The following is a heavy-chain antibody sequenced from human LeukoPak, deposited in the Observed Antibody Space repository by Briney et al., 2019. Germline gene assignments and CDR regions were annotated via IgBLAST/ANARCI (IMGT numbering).Heavy chain of an antibody. CDR3: ARVHFYCSSTSCRPYYFDY. Sequence: GGSLRLSCAASGFTFSSYWMSWVRQAPGKGLEWVANIKQDGSEKYYVDSVKGRFTISRDNAKNSLYLQMNSLRAEDTAVYYCARVHFYCSSTSCRPYYFDYWGQGTLVTVSS. CDR2: IKQDGSEK. V-gene: IGHV3-7*01. CDR1: GFTFSSYW. D-gene: IGHD2-2*01. J-gene: IGHJ4*02.